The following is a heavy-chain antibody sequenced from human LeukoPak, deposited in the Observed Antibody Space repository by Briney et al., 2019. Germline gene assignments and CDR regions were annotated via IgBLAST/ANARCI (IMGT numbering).Heavy chain of an antibody. CDR2: IKQDGSEK. V-gene: IGHV3-7*01. CDR3: ARVWVAEPGTNVYYFDY. D-gene: IGHD6-19*01. J-gene: IGHJ4*02. CDR1: GFTFSGYW. Sequence: PGGSLRLSCAASGFTFSGYWMSWVRQAPGKGLEWVANIKQDGSEKYYVDSVKGRFTISRDNAKNSLYLQMNSLRAEDTAVYYCARVWVAEPGTNVYYFDYWGQGTLVTVSS.